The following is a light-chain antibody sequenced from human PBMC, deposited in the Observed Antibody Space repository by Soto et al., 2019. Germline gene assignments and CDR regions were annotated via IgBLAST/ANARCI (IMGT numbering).Light chain of an antibody. CDR2: EGI. CDR1: SSDVGGYNL. Sequence: QSVLTQPASVSGSPGQSITISCTGTSSDVGGYNLVSWYQPHPGKAPKLMIYEGIKRPSGVSDRFSGSKSGNTASLTISGLQAEDEADYYCSSYARDKYVFGTGTKLTVL. CDR3: SSYARDKYV. V-gene: IGLV2-23*01. J-gene: IGLJ1*01.